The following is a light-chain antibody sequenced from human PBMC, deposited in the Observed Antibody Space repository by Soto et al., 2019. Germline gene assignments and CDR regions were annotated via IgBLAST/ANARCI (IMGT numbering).Light chain of an antibody. CDR2: GAS. CDR3: QQRSNWRFT. CDR1: QNVVTSY. V-gene: IGKV3D-20*02. Sequence: IVLTQSPGTLSLSPGESATLSCKASQNVVTSYLGWYQQKPGQAPRLLIYGASSRATGIPDRFRGSGSGTDFTLTISRLEPEDFAVYYCQQRSNWRFTFGPGTKVDIK. J-gene: IGKJ3*01.